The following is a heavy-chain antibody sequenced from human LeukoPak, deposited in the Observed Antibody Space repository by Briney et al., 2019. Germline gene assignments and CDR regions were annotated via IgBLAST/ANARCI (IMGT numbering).Heavy chain of an antibody. CDR2: IYTSGST. D-gene: IGHD6-19*01. V-gene: IGHV4-4*09. CDR3: ARHGPYRTVAGNFDY. J-gene: IGHJ4*02. Sequence: SETLSLTCTVSGGSISSYYWSWIRQPPGKGLEWIGYIYTSGSTNYNPSLKSRVPISVDTSKNQFSLKLSSVTAADTAVYYCARHGPYRTVAGNFDYWGQGTLVTVSS. CDR1: GGSISSYY.